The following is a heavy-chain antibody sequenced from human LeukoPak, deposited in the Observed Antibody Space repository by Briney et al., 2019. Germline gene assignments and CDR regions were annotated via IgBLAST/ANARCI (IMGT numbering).Heavy chain of an antibody. CDR1: GGSISSYY. J-gene: IGHJ3*02. CDR3: ARVLTGTLSRAFDI. Sequence: SETLSLTCTVSGGSISSYYWSWIREPPGKGLEWSGYIYYRGSASYNPSLKSRVTISVGTSKTQFSLKLSSVTAADTAVYYCARVLTGTLSRAFDIWGQGTMVTVSS. V-gene: IGHV4-59*01. D-gene: IGHD1-20*01. CDR2: IYYRGSA.